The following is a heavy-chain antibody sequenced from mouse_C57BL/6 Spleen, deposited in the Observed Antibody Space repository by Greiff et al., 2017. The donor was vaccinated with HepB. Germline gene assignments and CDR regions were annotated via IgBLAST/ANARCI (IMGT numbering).Heavy chain of an antibody. CDR2: IDPSDSYT. J-gene: IGHJ3*01. CDR1: GYTFTSYW. V-gene: IGHV1-69*01. Sequence: QVQLQQPGAELVMPGASVKLSCKASGYTFTSYWMHWVKQRPGQGLEWIGEIDPSDSYTNYNQKFKGKSTLTVDKSSSTAYMQLSSLISEDSAVYYCARSPYYYGSSPWFAYWGQGTLVTVSA. CDR3: ARSPYYYGSSPWFAY. D-gene: IGHD1-1*01.